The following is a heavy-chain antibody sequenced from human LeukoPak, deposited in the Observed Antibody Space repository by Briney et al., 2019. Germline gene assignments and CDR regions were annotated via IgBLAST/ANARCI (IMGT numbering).Heavy chain of an antibody. CDR1: GGSISSYY. D-gene: IGHD5-24*01. V-gene: IGHV4-59*08. CDR2: IFSSGST. J-gene: IGHJ4*02. Sequence: SETLSLTCSVSGGSISSYYWSWIRQPPGKGLEWIGYIFSSGSTTYNPSLKSRVTISVDTSKNPFSLKLSSVTAADTAVYYCARRRKDGYNFDYWGQGTLVNVSS. CDR3: ARRRKDGYNFDY.